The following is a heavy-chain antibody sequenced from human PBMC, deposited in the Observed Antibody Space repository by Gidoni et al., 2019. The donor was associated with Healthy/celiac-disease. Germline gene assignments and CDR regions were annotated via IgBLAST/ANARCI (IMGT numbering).Heavy chain of an antibody. CDR2: ISYDGSNS. D-gene: IGHD4-17*01. V-gene: IGHV3-30*03. J-gene: IGHJ4*02. CDR1: GFTFRSYG. Sequence: QVRLVESVGGVVSPRRFLRPSSAASGFTFRSYGMHCVRQAPGKGLEWVAVISYDGSNSYSDDSVKGRFTISRDNSKTTRYLQMNILRAEDNAVYYCARTHFRYGDSEPCVGYWGQGTLVTVSS. CDR3: ARTHFRYGDSEPCVGY.